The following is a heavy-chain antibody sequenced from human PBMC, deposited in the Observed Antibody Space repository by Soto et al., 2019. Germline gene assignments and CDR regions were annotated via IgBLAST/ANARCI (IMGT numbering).Heavy chain of an antibody. CDR3: AREASSEIDY. V-gene: IGHV3-21*01. Sequence: EVQLVESGGGLVKPGGSLRLSCAASGFTFSSYSMNWVRLAPGKGLEWVSSISSSSSYIYYADSVKGRFTISRDNAKNSLYLQMNSLRAEDTAVYYCAREASSEIDYWGQGTLVTVSS. CDR2: ISSSSSYI. CDR1: GFTFSSYS. J-gene: IGHJ4*02. D-gene: IGHD6-19*01.